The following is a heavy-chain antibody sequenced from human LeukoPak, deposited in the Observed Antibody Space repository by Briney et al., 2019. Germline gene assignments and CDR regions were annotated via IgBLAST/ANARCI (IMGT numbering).Heavy chain of an antibody. CDR3: ASGLGAARSYFEY. V-gene: IGHV4-4*02. Sequence: SETLSLTCAVSGGSISTSKWWSWVCQPPGKGLEWIGEIYYSGSTNYNPSLNDRVTISVDTSKNQFSLKLNSVTAADTAVYYCASGLGAARSYFEYWGQGTLVTVSS. D-gene: IGHD6-25*01. J-gene: IGHJ4*02. CDR2: IYYSGST. CDR1: GGSISTSKW.